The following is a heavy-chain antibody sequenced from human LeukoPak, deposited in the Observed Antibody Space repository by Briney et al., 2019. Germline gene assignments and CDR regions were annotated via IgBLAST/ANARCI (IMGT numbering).Heavy chain of an antibody. CDR1: GFTFSSYG. CDR3: ASQGAHDWFMAYYFDY. CDR2: ISYDGSNK. V-gene: IGHV3-30*03. Sequence: GGSLRLSCAASGFTFSSYGMHWVRQAPGKGLEWVAVISYDGSNKYYADSVKGRFTISRDNSKNTLYLQMGSLRAEDMAVNYGASQGAHDWFMAYYFDYWGQGTLVTVSS. D-gene: IGHD3-9*01. J-gene: IGHJ4*02.